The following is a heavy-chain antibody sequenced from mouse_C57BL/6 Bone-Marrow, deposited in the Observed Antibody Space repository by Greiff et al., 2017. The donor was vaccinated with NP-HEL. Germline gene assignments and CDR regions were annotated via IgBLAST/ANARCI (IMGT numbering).Heavy chain of an antibody. D-gene: IGHD2-12*01. CDR3: ARGGYYRFAY. V-gene: IGHV5-4*03. J-gene: IGHJ3*01. CDR2: ISAGGSYT. Sequence: EVKLMESGGGLVKPGGSLKLSCAASGFTFSSYAMSWVRQTPEKRLEWVATISAGGSYTYYPDNVKGRFTISRDNAKNNLYLQMSHLKSEDTAMDYCARGGYYRFAYWGQGTLVTVSA. CDR1: GFTFSSYA.